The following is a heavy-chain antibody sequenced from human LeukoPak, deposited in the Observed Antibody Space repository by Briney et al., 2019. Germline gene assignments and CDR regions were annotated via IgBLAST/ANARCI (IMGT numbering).Heavy chain of an antibody. D-gene: IGHD1-26*01. V-gene: IGHV3-23*01. J-gene: IGHJ4*02. CDR1: GFTFSSYA. CDR3: ANLAGGSYVWIDY. Sequence: GGSLRLSCAASGFTFSSYAMSWVRQAPGKGPEWVSAISGSGGSTYYADSVKGRFTISRDNSKNTLYLQMNSLRAEDTAVYYCANLAGGSYVWIDYWGQGTLVTVSS. CDR2: ISGSGGST.